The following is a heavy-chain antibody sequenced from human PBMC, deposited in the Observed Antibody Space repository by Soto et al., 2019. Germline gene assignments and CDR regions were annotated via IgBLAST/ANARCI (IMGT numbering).Heavy chain of an antibody. CDR1: GGSISSGDYY. D-gene: IGHD3-10*01. CDR3: ACAGLSYVSGSYKYYYGMDV. V-gene: IGHV4-30-4*01. J-gene: IGHJ6*02. CDR2: IYYSGST. Sequence: QVQLQESGPGLVKPSQTLSLTCTVSGGSISSGDYYWSWIRQPPGKGLEWIGYIYYSGSTYYNPSLKSRVTRSVDTARNNISRNLSTETAADTAVYYGACAGLSYVSGSYKYYYGMDVWGQGTTVT.